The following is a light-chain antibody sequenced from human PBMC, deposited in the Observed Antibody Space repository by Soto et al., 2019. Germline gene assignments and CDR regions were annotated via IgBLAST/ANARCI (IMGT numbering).Light chain of an antibody. CDR1: QTISNL. CDR2: AAS. V-gene: IGKV1-39*01. J-gene: IGKJ2*01. CDR3: QQSYSTRYT. Sequence: DMEMTQSPSSLSASVGDRVTITCRPSQTISNLINWYQQKPGKAPNLLVYAASSLQPGVPSRFSGSASGTYFTLTIRSLQPEDFATYYCQQSYSTRYTFGQGTKLEIK.